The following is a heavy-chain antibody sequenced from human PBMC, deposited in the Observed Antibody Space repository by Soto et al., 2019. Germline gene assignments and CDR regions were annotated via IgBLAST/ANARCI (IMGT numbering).Heavy chain of an antibody. CDR2: ISHSGKTI. CDR1: GFTFRDYY. Sequence: GGSLILSCATSGFTFRDYYLSWIRQAPGKGLEWISYISHSGKTIYYADSVKGRFTISRDDAKNTLYLQMNSLRAEDTAMYYCTRRDSRAFDVCGHGTMVTVSS. V-gene: IGHV3-11*01. CDR3: TRRDSRAFDV. J-gene: IGHJ3*01.